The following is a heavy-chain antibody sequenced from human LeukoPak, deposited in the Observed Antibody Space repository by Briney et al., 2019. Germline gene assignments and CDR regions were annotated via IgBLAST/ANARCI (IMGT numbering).Heavy chain of an antibody. CDR1: GGSVSSGSYY. V-gene: IGHV4-61*01. CDR2: MCYGGST. CDR3: ARNPLTGSFEY. D-gene: IGHD7-27*01. J-gene: IGHJ4*02. Sequence: PSETLSLTCTVSGGSVSSGSYYWSWMRQPPGQGLEWIGYMCYGGSTNYNPSLKCRVTISVDTSNNQSSLKLSSVTAGDTSVYYCARNPLTGSFEYWGEGTLVTV.